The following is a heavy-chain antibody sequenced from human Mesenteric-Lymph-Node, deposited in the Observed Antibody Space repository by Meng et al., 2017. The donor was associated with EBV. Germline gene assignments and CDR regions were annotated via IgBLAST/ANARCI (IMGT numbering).Heavy chain of an antibody. CDR3: AHGTSVYSGSPTYFDY. CDR1: GFSLSSSGVG. V-gene: IGHV2-5*02. D-gene: IGHD5-12*01. Sequence: QITLKESGPTLVKSTXTLTLTXIFSGFSLSSSGVGVGWIRQPPGKALELLALIYWDDDKRYSPSLKSRLTITKDTSKNQVVLTMTNMDPVDTATYYCAHGTSVYSGSPTYFDYWGQGTLVTVSS. CDR2: IYWDDDK. J-gene: IGHJ4*02.